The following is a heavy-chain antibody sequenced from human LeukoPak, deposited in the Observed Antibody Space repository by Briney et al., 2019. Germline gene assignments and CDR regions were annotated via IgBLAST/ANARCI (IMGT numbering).Heavy chain of an antibody. V-gene: IGHV3-23*01. CDR3: AKSLSFLLYYMDV. CDR2: ISGSGGST. D-gene: IGHD2-15*01. CDR1: GFTFSSYG. J-gene: IGHJ6*03. Sequence: PGGSLRLSCAASGFTFSSYGMHWVRQAPGKGLEWVSAISGSGGSTYYADSVKGRFTISRDNSKNTLYLQMNSLRAEDTAVYYCAKSLSFLLYYMDVWGKGTTVTVSS.